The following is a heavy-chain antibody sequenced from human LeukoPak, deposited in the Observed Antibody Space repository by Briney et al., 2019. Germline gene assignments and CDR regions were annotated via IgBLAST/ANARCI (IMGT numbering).Heavy chain of an antibody. CDR1: GFTFDDYA. D-gene: IGHD4-11*01. CDR2: ISWDGGST. CDR3: AKRGVTTRGPYYYYYMDV. J-gene: IGHJ6*03. V-gene: IGHV3-43D*03. Sequence: GGSLRLSCAASGFTFDDYAMHWVRQAPGKGLEWVSLISWDGGSTYYADSVKGRFTISRDNSKNSLYLQMNSLRAEDTALYYCAKRGVTTRGPYYYYYMDVWGKGTTVTVSS.